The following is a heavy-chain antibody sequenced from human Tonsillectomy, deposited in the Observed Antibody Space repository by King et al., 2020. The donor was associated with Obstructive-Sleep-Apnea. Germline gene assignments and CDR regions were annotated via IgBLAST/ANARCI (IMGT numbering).Heavy chain of an antibody. V-gene: IGHV5-51*01. D-gene: IGHD3-22*01. CDR2: IYPVDSDT. Sequence: QLVQSGAEVKKPGESLKISCKGSGYSFTSYWIGWVRQMPGKGLEWMGIIYPVDSDTRYSPSFQGQVTISADKSISTAYLQWSSLKASDTDMYYCARHEEYYDSSGYYNWFDPWGQGTLVTVSS. CDR3: ARHEEYYDSSGYYNWFDP. J-gene: IGHJ5*02. CDR1: GYSFTSYW.